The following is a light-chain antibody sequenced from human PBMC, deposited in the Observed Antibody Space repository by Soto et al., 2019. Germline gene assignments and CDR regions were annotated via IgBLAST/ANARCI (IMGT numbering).Light chain of an antibody. J-gene: IGKJ2*01. Sequence: DIQMTQSPSSLSASVGDRVTITCQASQDISNYLNWYQQKPGKAPKLLIYDASNLETGVPSRFSGSGSGTDFTFTISSRQPEDSATYYCQQYDNLPYTFGQGTKLEIK. CDR3: QQYDNLPYT. CDR2: DAS. V-gene: IGKV1-33*01. CDR1: QDISNY.